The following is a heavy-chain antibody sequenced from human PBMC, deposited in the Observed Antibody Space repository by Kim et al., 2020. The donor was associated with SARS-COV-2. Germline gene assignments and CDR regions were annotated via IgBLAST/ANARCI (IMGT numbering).Heavy chain of an antibody. J-gene: IGHJ4*01. CDR1: GGSISSSSYY. D-gene: IGHD5-18*01. CDR3: ARLQGWIQLWYFDY. Sequence: SETLSLTYTVSGGSISSSSYYWGWIRQPPGKGLEWIGSIYYSGSTYYNPSLKSRVTISVDTSKNQFSLKLSSVTAADTAVYYCARLQGWIQLWYFDYWG. V-gene: IGHV4-39*01. CDR2: IYYSGST.